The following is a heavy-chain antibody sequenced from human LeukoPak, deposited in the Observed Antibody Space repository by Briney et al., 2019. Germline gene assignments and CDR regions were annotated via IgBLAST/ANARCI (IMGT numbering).Heavy chain of an antibody. CDR3: ARVRFRYSSGSLPLY. J-gene: IGHJ4*02. CDR2: INPNSGGT. Sequence: GASVKVSCKASGYTFTSYGISWARQAPGQGLEWMGWINPNSGGTNYAQKFQGRVTMTRDTSISTAYMELSRLRSDDTAVYYCARVRFRYSSGSLPLYWGQGTLVTVSS. V-gene: IGHV1-2*02. CDR1: GYTFTSYG. D-gene: IGHD6-19*01.